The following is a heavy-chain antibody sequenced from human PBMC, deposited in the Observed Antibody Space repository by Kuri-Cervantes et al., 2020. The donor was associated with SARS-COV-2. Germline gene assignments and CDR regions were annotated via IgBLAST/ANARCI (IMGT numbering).Heavy chain of an antibody. D-gene: IGHD5-18*01. CDR1: GGSFSGYY. Sequence: SQTLSLTCAVYGGSFSGYYWSWIRQPPGKGLEWIGYIYYSGSTNYNPSLKSRVTISVDTSKNQFSLKLSSVTAADTAVYYCASYPLWLRGFDYWGQGTLVTVSS. J-gene: IGHJ4*02. CDR2: IYYSGST. CDR3: ASYPLWLRGFDY. V-gene: IGHV4-59*01.